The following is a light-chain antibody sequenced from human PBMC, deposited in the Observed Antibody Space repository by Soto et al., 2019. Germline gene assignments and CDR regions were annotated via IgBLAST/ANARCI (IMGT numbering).Light chain of an antibody. CDR1: QSLLHRNGYNY. CDR2: VGS. V-gene: IGKV2-28*01. J-gene: IGKJ4*01. Sequence: DIVMTQSPLSLPVTPGEPASISCRSSQSLLHRNGYNYLNWYLQKPGRSPQPLIYVGSNRASGVADRLSGSGSGTDVTLKISRVEAEDVGVYYCMQGLQTRLTFGGGTKVEIK. CDR3: MQGLQTRLT.